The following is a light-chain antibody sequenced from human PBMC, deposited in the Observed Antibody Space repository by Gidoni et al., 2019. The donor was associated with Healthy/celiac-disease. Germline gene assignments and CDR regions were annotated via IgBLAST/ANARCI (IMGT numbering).Light chain of an antibody. V-gene: IGKV3-20*01. J-gene: IGKJ1*01. CDR3: QQYGSSPQWT. CDR2: CAS. Sequence: EIVLTQSTGTLSLSPGGRATLSCSASQSVSSSYLAWYQQKPGQAPRLLIYCASSRATGIPDRFGGSGSGTDFTLTSSRLEPEDFAVYYCQQYGSSPQWTFGQGTKVEIK. CDR1: QSVSSSY.